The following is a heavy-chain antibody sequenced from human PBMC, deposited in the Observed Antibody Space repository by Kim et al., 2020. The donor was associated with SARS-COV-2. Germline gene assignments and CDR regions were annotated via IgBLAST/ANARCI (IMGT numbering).Heavy chain of an antibody. CDR2: LSFDGNKT. D-gene: IGHD6-25*01. Sequence: GGSLRLSCEASGFSFRLYGMHWVRQAPGKGLEWVAFLSFDGNKTYYADSVQGRLTVSRDNSKNTLYLQMNSLRPEDTALYYCAKDRVLIAAPGTAGMVVCGQGNTVTVS. CDR1: GFSFRLYG. CDR3: AKDRVLIAAPGTAGMVV. V-gene: IGHV3-30*18. J-gene: IGHJ6*02.